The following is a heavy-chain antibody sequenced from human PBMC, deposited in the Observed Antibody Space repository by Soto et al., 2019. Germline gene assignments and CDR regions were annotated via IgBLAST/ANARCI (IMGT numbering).Heavy chain of an antibody. Sequence: GASVKVSCKASGYTFTSHNISWVRQAPGQGLEWMGWISPYSGNTDYVQNLQGRVTMTTDTLTSTAYMELRSLRSDDAAVYYCARDKQERLFYYYYGLDVWGQGTTVTVSS. CDR1: GYTFTSHN. CDR3: ARDKQERLFYYYYGLDV. J-gene: IGHJ6*02. D-gene: IGHD1-1*01. V-gene: IGHV1-18*04. CDR2: ISPYSGNT.